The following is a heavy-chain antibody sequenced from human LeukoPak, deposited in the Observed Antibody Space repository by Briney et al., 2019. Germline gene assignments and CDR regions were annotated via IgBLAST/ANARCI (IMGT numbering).Heavy chain of an antibody. CDR2: ITSRDGTT. Sequence: PGGSLRLSCAASGFTFRSYWMSWVRQAPGKGLEWVSSITSRDGTTYYTDSVKGRFTISRDNSENTLYLQMNSLRAEDTAIYYCVRDRPNYYDSSGHYYRRNGDHWGQGTLVTVSS. CDR1: GFTFRSYW. D-gene: IGHD3-22*01. V-gene: IGHV3-23*01. CDR3: VRDRPNYYDSSGHYYRRNGDH. J-gene: IGHJ5*02.